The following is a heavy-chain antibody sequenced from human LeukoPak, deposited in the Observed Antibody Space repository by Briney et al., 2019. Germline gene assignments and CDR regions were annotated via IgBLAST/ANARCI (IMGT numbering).Heavy chain of an antibody. CDR2: ISSDGSNK. J-gene: IGHJ4*02. Sequence: GGSLRLSCAASGFIFSTYAMHWVRQAPGKGLEWLAVISSDGSNKYHVDSVKGRFTISRDNSKNTLYLEMDSVRLGDTAVYYCARDDIIVGATTLDYWGKGTLVTVSS. D-gene: IGHD1-26*01. CDR1: GFIFSTYA. V-gene: IGHV3-30*04. CDR3: ARDDIIVGATTLDY.